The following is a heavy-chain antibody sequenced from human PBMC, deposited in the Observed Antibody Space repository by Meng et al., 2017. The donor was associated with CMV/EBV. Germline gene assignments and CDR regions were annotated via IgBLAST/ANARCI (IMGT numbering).Heavy chain of an antibody. V-gene: IGHV3-7*01. CDR2: IKQDGSEK. D-gene: IGHD4-17*01. CDR1: GFTFSSYW. Sequence: GESLKISCAASGFTFSSYWMSWVRQAPGKGLEWVANIKQDGSEKYYVDSVKGRFTISRDNAKNSLYLQMNSLSAEDTAVYYCARDGTTVTFDYWGQGTLVTVSS. J-gene: IGHJ4*02. CDR3: ARDGTTVTFDY.